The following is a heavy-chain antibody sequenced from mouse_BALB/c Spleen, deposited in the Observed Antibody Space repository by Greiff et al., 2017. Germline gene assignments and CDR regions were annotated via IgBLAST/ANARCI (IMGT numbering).Heavy chain of an antibody. CDR1: GYTFTSYY. V-gene: IGHV1S56*01. CDR3: TILVRDY. D-gene: IGHD2-2*01. J-gene: IGHJ2*01. CDR2: IYPGNVNT. Sequence: QVQLKESGPELVKPGASVRISCKASGYTFTSYYIHWVKQRPGQGLEWIGWIYPGNVNTKYNEKFKGKATLTADKSSSTAYMQLSSLTSEDSAVYYCTILVRDYWGQGTTLTVSS.